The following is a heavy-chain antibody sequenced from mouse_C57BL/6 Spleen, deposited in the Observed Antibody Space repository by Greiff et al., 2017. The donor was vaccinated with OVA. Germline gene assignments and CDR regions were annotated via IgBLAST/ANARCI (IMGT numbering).Heavy chain of an antibody. CDR1: GFSLTSYG. CDR2: IWSGGST. D-gene: IGHD1-1*01. J-gene: IGHJ4*01. V-gene: IGHV2-2*01. Sequence: VKLVESGPGLVQPSQSLSITCTVSGFSLTSYGVHWVRQSPGKGLEWLGVIWSGGSTDYNAAFISRLSISKDNSKSQVYFKMNSLQADDTAIYYCARFTTVVADYYAMDYWGQGTSVTVSS. CDR3: ARFTTVVADYYAMDY.